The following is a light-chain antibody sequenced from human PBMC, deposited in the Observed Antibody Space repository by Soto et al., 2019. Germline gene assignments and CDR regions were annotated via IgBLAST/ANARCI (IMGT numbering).Light chain of an antibody. Sequence: DIHMTQSPSSVSASVGDRVTITCRASQNIDNWVAWYQQKPGKAPPLLIYSASTLQNGVPSRFRGSGSGTELTLTISRMQHDDAVTYYGQQCNSFPISCGQRPRMEI. J-gene: IGKJ5*01. CDR1: QNIDNW. CDR3: QQCNSFPIS. CDR2: SAS. V-gene: IGKV1-12*01.